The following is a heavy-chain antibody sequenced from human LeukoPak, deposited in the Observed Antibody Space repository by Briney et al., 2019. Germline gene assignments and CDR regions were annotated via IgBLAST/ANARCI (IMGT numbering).Heavy chain of an antibody. D-gene: IGHD3-9*01. CDR3: ARGSSLRYFDWLLQAPDY. Sequence: PSETLSLTCAVYGGSFSGYYWSWIRQPPGEGLEWIGEINHSGSTNYNPSLKSRVTISVDTSKNQFSLKLSSVTAADTAVDYCARGSSLRYFDWLLQAPDYWGQGNLVTVSS. CDR1: GGSFSGYY. V-gene: IGHV4-34*01. CDR2: INHSGST. J-gene: IGHJ4*02.